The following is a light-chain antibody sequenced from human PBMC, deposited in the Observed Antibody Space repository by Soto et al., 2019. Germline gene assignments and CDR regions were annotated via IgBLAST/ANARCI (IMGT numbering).Light chain of an antibody. CDR2: EVS. J-gene: IGLJ1*01. Sequence: QSALTQPASVSGSPGQSITISCTGTSSDVGDYNFVSWYQHHPGKVPKLIIYEVSNRPSGISNRFSGSKFGNTASLTISGLQSDDETEYYCCSYTSSNTFYVFGSGTKVTVL. CDR3: CSYTSSNTFYV. V-gene: IGLV2-14*01. CDR1: SSDVGDYNF.